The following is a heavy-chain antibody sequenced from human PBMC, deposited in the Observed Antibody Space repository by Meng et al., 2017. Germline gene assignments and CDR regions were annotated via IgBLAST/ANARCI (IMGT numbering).Heavy chain of an antibody. V-gene: IGHV3-21*01. CDR3: ARSDWFDP. CDR1: WFTFSSYS. J-gene: IGHJ5*02. Sequence: VQVVASGGGLVKPGASLRLSWAASWFTFSSYSMNWVRQAPGKGLEWVSSISSSSSYIYYADSVKGRFTISRDNAKNSLYLQMNSLRSDDTAVYYCARSDWFDPWGQGTLVTVSS. CDR2: ISSSSSYI.